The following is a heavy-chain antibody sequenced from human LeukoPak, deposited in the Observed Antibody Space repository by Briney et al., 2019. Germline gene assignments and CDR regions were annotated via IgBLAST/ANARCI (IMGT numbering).Heavy chain of an antibody. CDR1: GFTFSSYG. D-gene: IGHD2-21*02. V-gene: IGHV3-30*02. CDR2: IQYSGGIR. Sequence: GGSLRLSCAASGFTFSSYGMHWIRQAPGRGLEWVAYIQYSGGIRKYADSVKGRFTISRDNSKNTLLLQMNTLKTEDTAVYYCAKKRPGDGDIFDYWGQETLLTVSS. CDR3: AKKRPGDGDIFDY. J-gene: IGHJ4*02.